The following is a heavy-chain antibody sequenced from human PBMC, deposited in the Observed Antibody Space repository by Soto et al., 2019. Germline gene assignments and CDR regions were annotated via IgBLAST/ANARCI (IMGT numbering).Heavy chain of an antibody. J-gene: IGHJ3*02. Sequence: ASVKVSCKASGGTFSSYTISWVRQAPGQGLEWMGRIIPILGIANYAQKFQGRVTITADKSTSTAYMELSSLRSEDTAVYYCARWAYGDPDAFDIWGQGTMVTVS. CDR1: GGTFSSYT. CDR2: IIPILGIA. D-gene: IGHD4-17*01. CDR3: ARWAYGDPDAFDI. V-gene: IGHV1-69*02.